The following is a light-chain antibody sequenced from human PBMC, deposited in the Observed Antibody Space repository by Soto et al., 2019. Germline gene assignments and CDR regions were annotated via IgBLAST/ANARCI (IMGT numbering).Light chain of an antibody. J-gene: IGKJ5*01. V-gene: IGKV3-11*01. CDR1: QSVGSY. CDR3: QPRQNGGS. CDR2: DAS. Sequence: SLYVKDVEPVARRASQSVGSYLGWYQQKPGQAPRLLIYDASNRATGIPARFSGSGFGTDVTRTMCSQAPEDSVVYYWQPRQNGGSVAQGTRLEIK.